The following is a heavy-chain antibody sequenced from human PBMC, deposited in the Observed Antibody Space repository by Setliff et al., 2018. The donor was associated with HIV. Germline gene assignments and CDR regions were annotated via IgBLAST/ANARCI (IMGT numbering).Heavy chain of an antibody. V-gene: IGHV4-38-2*01. CDR2: IYHSGTI. CDR3: SRHRANWGGPWDY. J-gene: IGHJ4*01. CDR1: GYSISSGYY. D-gene: IGHD3-16*01. Sequence: SETLSLTCDVSGYSISSGYYWGWIRQPPGKGLEWIGSIYHSGTIFYKPSLKSRLAISVDTSKNHFSLNLTSVTAADTAVYFCSRHRANWGGPWDYWG.